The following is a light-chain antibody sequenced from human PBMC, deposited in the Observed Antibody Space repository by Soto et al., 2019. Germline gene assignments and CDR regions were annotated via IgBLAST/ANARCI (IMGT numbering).Light chain of an antibody. J-gene: IGKJ3*01. CDR3: QQYDDVPPT. CDR2: DAS. Sequence: DIQMTQSPSSQSAYVGDRVTITCQASQDISNYLNWYQQKPGKAPELLIYDASNLETGVPSRFSGSGSGTDFTFTISSLQPEDFATYYCQQYDDVPPTFGPGTKVDF. V-gene: IGKV1-33*01. CDR1: QDISNY.